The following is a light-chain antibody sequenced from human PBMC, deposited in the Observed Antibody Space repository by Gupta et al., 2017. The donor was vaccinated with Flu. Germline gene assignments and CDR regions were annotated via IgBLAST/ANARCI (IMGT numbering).Light chain of an antibody. J-gene: IGKJ5*01. V-gene: IGKV3-15*01. CDR2: GAS. Sequence: EIVMTQSPATLSVSPGERATLSCRASQSITTTLAWYQQKPGQAPRLLIYGASTRATGIPARFSGSGSGTEFTLTISSLQSEDFAVYYCQQYNIWPITFGQGTRLEIK. CDR1: QSITTT. CDR3: QQYNIWPIT.